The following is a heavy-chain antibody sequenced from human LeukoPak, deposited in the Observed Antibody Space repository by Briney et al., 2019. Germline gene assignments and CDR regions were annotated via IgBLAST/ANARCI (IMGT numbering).Heavy chain of an antibody. J-gene: IGHJ4*02. CDR3: ASADGYKIDY. CDR2: IYYGGST. CDR1: GXSISGSSDY. D-gene: IGHD5-24*01. V-gene: IGHV4-39*01. Sequence: SQTLSLTCTVSGXSISGSSDYWGWIRQPPGKGLEWIGNIYYGGSTYYNPSLKSRVSISVDTSNNQFSLKVSSVTAADTAVYYCASADGYKIDYWGQGTLVTVSS.